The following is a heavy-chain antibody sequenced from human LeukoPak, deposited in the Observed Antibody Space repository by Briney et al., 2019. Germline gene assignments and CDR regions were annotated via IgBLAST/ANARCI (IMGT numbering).Heavy chain of an antibody. Sequence: SSETLSLTCSVSGASISGGTYYWGWIRQPPGKGLEWIGSIYYTGSTYDNSSLKSRVTISVDTSKNQFSLKLSSVTAADTAVYYCARRGGSGRAFDYWGQGTLVTVSS. D-gene: IGHD1-26*01. CDR3: ARRGGSGRAFDY. J-gene: IGHJ4*02. V-gene: IGHV4-39*01. CDR2: IYYTGST. CDR1: GASISGGTYY.